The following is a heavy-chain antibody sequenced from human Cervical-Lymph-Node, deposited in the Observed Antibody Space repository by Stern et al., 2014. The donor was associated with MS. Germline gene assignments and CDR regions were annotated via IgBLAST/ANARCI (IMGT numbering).Heavy chain of an antibody. J-gene: IGHJ3*02. CDR2: LSPGDSDT. CDR1: GYSFTSYW. CDR3: ARHASAFDI. V-gene: IGHV5-51*01. Sequence: VQLVQSGAAVTPPGESLTISCKGSGYSFTSYWIGWVRQMPGKGLEWLGILSPGDSDTRYSPSFQGQVTISADKSISTAYLQWSSLKASDTAMYYWARHASAFDIWGQGTIVTVSS.